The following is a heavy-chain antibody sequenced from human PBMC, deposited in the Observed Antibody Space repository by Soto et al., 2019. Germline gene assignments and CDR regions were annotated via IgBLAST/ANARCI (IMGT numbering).Heavy chain of an antibody. CDR3: ARDQVGGSFTIPYGMDV. Sequence: SETLSLTCTVSGGSISSGDYYWSWIRQPPGKGLEWIGYIYYSGSTYYNPSLKSRVTISVDTSKNQFPLKLSSVTAADTAVYYYARDQVGGSFTIPYGMDVWGQGTTVTVSS. CDR2: IYYSGST. CDR1: GGSISSGDYY. J-gene: IGHJ6*02. V-gene: IGHV4-30-4*01. D-gene: IGHD3-16*01.